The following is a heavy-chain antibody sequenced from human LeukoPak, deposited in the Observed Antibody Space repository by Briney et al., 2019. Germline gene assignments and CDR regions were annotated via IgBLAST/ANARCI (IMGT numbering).Heavy chain of an antibody. V-gene: IGHV3-21*01. D-gene: IGHD3-10*01. Sequence: PGGALRLSCAASGFTFSSYSMNWVRQARGKGVEWVSSISRSSSYRYYADSVKGRFTISRDNAKNSLYLTINSLRAEDTAVYYCARDLLLWFGELLNTLDYWGQGTLVTVSS. CDR2: ISRSSSYR. J-gene: IGHJ4*02. CDR1: GFTFSSYS. CDR3: ARDLLLWFGELLNTLDY.